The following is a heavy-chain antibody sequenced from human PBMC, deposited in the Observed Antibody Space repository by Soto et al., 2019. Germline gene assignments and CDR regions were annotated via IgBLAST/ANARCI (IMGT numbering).Heavy chain of an antibody. CDR3: ARELHGGSYGMDV. J-gene: IGHJ6*02. V-gene: IGHV3-13*01. CDR1: GFTFSNYD. CDR2: ITTAGDT. Sequence: EVQLVESGGGLVQPGGSLRLSCAASGFTFSNYDMHWVRQVTGKGLEWVSGITTAGDTYYPGSVKGRFTISREKAKNSLYLQMNSLSAGDTAGYYCARELHGGSYGMDVWGQGTTVTGSS.